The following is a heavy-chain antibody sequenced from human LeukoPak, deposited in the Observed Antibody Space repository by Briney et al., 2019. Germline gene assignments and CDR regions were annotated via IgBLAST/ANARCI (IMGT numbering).Heavy chain of an antibody. CDR3: ARASHGYSYLYYFDY. CDR1: GYTFTGYY. Sequence: GASVKVSCKASGYTFTGYYMHWVRPAPGQGRAWMGWINPNSGGTNYAQKFQGRVTMTRDTSISTAYMELSRLRSDDTAVYYCARASHGYSYLYYFDYWGQGTLVTVSS. D-gene: IGHD5-18*01. CDR2: INPNSGGT. V-gene: IGHV1-2*02. J-gene: IGHJ4*02.